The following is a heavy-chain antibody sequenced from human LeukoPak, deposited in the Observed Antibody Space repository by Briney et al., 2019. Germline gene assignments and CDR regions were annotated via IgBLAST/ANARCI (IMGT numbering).Heavy chain of an antibody. CDR2: INPNSGGT. J-gene: IGHJ3*02. Sequence: ASVKVSCKASGYTFTGYYMHWVRQAPGQGLEWMGWINPNSGGTNYAQKFQGRVTMTRDTSISTAYMELSRLRSDDTAVYYCARGCSSTSCYTEDALDIWGQGTMVTASS. D-gene: IGHD2-2*02. CDR3: ARGCSSTSCYTEDALDI. V-gene: IGHV1-2*02. CDR1: GYTFTGYY.